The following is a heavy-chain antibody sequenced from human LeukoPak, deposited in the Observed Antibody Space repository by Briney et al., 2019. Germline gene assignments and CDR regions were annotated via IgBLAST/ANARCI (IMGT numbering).Heavy chain of an antibody. D-gene: IGHD7-27*01. Sequence: PSETLSLTCTVSGGSISSSTFYWGWIRQPPGKGLEWIGSIFYSGTTYYNPSLKSRVTTSVDTSKNEFSLKLSSVTAAETAVYYCARHLPNGGSGAGFDYWGQGTLVTVSS. V-gene: IGHV4-39*01. J-gene: IGHJ4*02. CDR3: ARHLPNGGSGAGFDY. CDR1: GGSISSSTFY. CDR2: IFYSGTT.